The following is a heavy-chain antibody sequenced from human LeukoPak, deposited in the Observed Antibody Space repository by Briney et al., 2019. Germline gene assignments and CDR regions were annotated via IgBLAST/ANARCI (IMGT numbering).Heavy chain of an antibody. V-gene: IGHV3-21*01. Sequence: GGALRLSCAASGFTFSSNYMTWVRQAPGKGLEGVSGISGSGGHTYNADSVEGRFTISRDNAKNSLFLQMDSLRAEDTAVYYCARGGIITSYAFEIWGQGAMVTVSS. CDR3: ARGGIITSYAFEI. CDR2: ISGSGGHT. D-gene: IGHD1-26*01. J-gene: IGHJ3*02. CDR1: GFTFSSNY.